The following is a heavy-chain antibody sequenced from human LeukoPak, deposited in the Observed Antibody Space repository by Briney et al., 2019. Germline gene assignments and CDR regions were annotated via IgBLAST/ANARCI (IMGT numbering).Heavy chain of an antibody. J-gene: IGHJ3*01. Sequence: SETLSLTCTVSGGSISSGSYFWSWVRQPAGKGLEWVGRIFTSGTTNYNPSLKSRVTISVDTSKNQFSLEVSSVTAADTAVYYCARGDFSSGPSRDAFDVWGQGTMVTVSS. CDR3: ARGDFSSGPSRDAFDV. CDR2: IFTSGTT. D-gene: IGHD3-3*01. V-gene: IGHV4-61*02. CDR1: GGSISSGSYF.